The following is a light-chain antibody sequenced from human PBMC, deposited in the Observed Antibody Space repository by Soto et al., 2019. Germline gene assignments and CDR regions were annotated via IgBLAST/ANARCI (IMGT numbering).Light chain of an antibody. CDR2: GAS. V-gene: IGKV3-20*01. CDR1: QSTSNNY. J-gene: IGKJ1*01. Sequence: EIVLTQSPGTLFLSPGERATLSCRTSQSTSNNYLAWYQQKPGQAPRLLIYGASSRATGIPDRFSGSGSGTDFTLTISRLEPEDFAVYHCQQYGNSRTFGQGTKVDI. CDR3: QQYGNSRT.